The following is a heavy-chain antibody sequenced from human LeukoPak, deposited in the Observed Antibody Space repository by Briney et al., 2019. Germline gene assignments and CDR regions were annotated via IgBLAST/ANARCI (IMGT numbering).Heavy chain of an antibody. CDR1: GYTFTKYL. CDR3: ARPLFCAFDNCGYWLDP. V-gene: IGHV1-46*01. Sequence: GASVKVSCKTSGYTFTKYLIHWVRQAPGQGLEWVGTINPNGDATNYAPRLQGRLTLTQDTATSTVYIELRGLTPEDTAVYYCARPLFCAFDNCGYWLDPWGPGTLVTVSS. J-gene: IGHJ5*02. D-gene: IGHD1-20*01. CDR2: INPNGDAT.